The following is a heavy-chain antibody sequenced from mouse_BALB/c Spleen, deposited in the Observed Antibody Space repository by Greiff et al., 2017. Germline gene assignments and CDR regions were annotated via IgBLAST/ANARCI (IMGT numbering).Heavy chain of an antibody. V-gene: IGHV14-3*02. CDR2: IDPANGNT. J-gene: IGHJ2*01. CDR3: ASFYYYGSSYFDY. D-gene: IGHD1-1*01. CDR1: GFNIKDTY. Sequence: EVQLQQSGAELVKPGASVKLSCTASGFNIKDTYMHWVKQRPEQGLEWIGRIDPANGNTKYDPKFQGKATLTADKSSSTAYMQLSSLTSDDSAVYFCASFYYYGSSYFDYWGQGTTLKVSS.